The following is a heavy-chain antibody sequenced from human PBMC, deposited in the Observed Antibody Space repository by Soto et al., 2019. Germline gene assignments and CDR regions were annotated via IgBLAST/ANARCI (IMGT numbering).Heavy chain of an antibody. CDR1: GGTFSSYA. D-gene: IGHD3-22*01. CDR3: ARSRRYYYDSSGSLDAFDI. J-gene: IGHJ3*02. Sequence: QVQLVQSGAEVKKPGSSVKVSCKASGGTFSSYAISWVRQAPGQGLEWMGGIIPIFGTANYAQKFQGRVTITADESKSTGYMELSSLRSEDTAVYYCARSRRYYYDSSGSLDAFDIWGQGKMVTVSS. V-gene: IGHV1-69*01. CDR2: IIPIFGTA.